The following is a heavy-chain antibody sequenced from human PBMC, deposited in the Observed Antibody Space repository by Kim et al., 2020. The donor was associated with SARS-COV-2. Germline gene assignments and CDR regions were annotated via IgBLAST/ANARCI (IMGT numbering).Heavy chain of an antibody. CDR3: ARSVDTAIGPLDY. D-gene: IGHD5-18*01. Sequence: SVKVSCKASGDTFSSYAISWVRQAPGQGLEWMGGIIPVFGTTNYAQKFQGRVTITADESTSTAYMELSSLRSEDTAVYYCARSVDTAIGPLDYWGQGTLVTVSS. CDR2: IIPVFGTT. V-gene: IGHV1-69*13. J-gene: IGHJ4*02. CDR1: GDTFSSYA.